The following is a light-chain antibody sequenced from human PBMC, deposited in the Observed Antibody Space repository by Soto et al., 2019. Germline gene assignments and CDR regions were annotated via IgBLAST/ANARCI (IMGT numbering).Light chain of an antibody. CDR1: QSVTSNY. J-gene: IGKJ1*01. CDR3: QLDGSPSWT. CDR2: GAS. Sequence: EIVLTQSPGTLSLSPGERATLSCRASQSVTSNYLAWYQQKPGQAPRLLIFGASSRATGIPDKFSGSGSGADFTLTISRLEPDDFAVYYCQLDGSPSWTFGQGTRVETK. V-gene: IGKV3-20*01.